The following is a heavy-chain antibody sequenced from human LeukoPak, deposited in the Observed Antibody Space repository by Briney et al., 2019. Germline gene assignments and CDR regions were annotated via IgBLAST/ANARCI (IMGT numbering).Heavy chain of an antibody. J-gene: IGHJ3*02. D-gene: IGHD1-7*01. Sequence: SETLSLTCTVSGGSISSYYWSWIRQPAGKGLEWIGRIYTSGSTNYNPSLKSRVTMSVDTSKNQFSLKLSSVTAADTAVYYCARDRRNDNWNYGRAFDIWGQGTMVTVSS. V-gene: IGHV4-4*07. CDR3: ARDRRNDNWNYGRAFDI. CDR2: IYTSGST. CDR1: GGSISSYY.